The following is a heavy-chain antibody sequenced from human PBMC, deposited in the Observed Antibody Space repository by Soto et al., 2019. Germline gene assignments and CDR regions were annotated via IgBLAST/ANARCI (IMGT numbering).Heavy chain of an antibody. D-gene: IGHD3-22*01. CDR3: AKNPGYYYDSTGYHFDY. CDR2: ISKDGTKK. V-gene: IGHV3-30*18. J-gene: IGHJ4*02. Sequence: GGSLRLSCEASGFSFSSSGMDWVRQAPGQGLEWVAGISKDGTKKYHAESVKGRFTISRDNSKNTLYLQMNSLRAEDTAVYYCAKNPGYYYDSTGYHFDYWGQGTLVTVSS. CDR1: GFSFSSSG.